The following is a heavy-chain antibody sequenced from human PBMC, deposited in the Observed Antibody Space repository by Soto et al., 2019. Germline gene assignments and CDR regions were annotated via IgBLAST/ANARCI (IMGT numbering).Heavy chain of an antibody. CDR3: ARGLRRQLLDWFDP. V-gene: IGHV4-59*01. CDR2: IYYIGST. CDR1: GGSISSYY. Sequence: SETLSLTCTVSGGSISSYYWSWIRQPPGKGLEWIGYIYYIGSTNYNPSLKSRVTISVDTSKNQFSLKLSSVTAADTAVYYCARGLRRQLLDWFDPWGQGTLVTVSS. J-gene: IGHJ5*02. D-gene: IGHD6-13*01.